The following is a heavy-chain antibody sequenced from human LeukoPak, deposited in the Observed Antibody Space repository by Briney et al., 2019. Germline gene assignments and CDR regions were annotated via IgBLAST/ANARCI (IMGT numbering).Heavy chain of an antibody. J-gene: IGHJ5*02. CDR1: GGSISSSSYY. CDR2: IYYSGST. Sequence: SETLSLTCTVSGGSISSSSYYWGWIRQPPGKGLEWIGSIYYSGSTYYNPSLKSRVTISVDTSKNQFSLKLSSVTAADTAVYYCARDQRDSSGSRNWFDPWGQGTLVTVSS. V-gene: IGHV4-39*07. D-gene: IGHD6-19*01. CDR3: ARDQRDSSGSRNWFDP.